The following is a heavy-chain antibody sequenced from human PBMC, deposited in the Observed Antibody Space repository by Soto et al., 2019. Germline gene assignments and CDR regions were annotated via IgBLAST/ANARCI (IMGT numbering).Heavy chain of an antibody. J-gene: IGHJ1*01. CDR3: ATDYGGNPGYFQH. CDR1: GYTFTGYY. D-gene: IGHD4-17*01. CDR2: INPNSGGT. V-gene: IGHV1-2*04. Sequence: ASVKVSCKASGYTFTGYYMHWVRQAPGQGLEWMGWINPNSGGTNYAQKFQGWVTMTRDTSISTAYMELSRLRSDDTAVYYCATDYGGNPGYFQHWGQGTLVTVSS.